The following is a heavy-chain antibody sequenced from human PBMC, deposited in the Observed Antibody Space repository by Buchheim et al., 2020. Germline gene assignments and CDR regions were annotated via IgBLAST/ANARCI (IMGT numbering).Heavy chain of an antibody. CDR3: ARGGSDPPSTMGYFDY. J-gene: IGHJ4*02. CDR2: INPTTGAT. Sequence: QVQLVQSGTEVKKPESSVKVSCKSSGDTFSYALSWVRQAPGQGLEWLGQINPTTGATNYAQKFQGRVTIAADKPTTTVYMELRGLKSDDTALYFCARGGSDPPSTMGYFDYWGQGT. D-gene: IGHD3-10*01. CDR1: GDTFSYA. V-gene: IGHV1-69*06.